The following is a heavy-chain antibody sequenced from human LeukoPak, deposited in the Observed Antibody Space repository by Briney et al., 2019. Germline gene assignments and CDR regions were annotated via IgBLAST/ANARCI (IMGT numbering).Heavy chain of an antibody. Sequence: GASVKVSCKASGYTFTSYGISWVRQAPGQGLEWMGWISAYNGNTNYAQKLQGRVTMTTDTSTSTAYMELRSLRSDDTAVYYCARDRYYSSSSISSPGDPLDYWGQGTLVTVSS. CDR1: GYTFTSYG. CDR3: ARDRYYSSSSISSPGDPLDY. CDR2: ISAYNGNT. D-gene: IGHD6-6*01. V-gene: IGHV1-18*01. J-gene: IGHJ4*02.